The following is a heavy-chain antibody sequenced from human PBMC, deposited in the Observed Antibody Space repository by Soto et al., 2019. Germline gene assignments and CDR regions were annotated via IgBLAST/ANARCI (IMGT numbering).Heavy chain of an antibody. Sequence: NRSETLSLTCAVSGASITSGYYLILIRHDPGKVLEWIGYIYYSGSTYYNPSLESRVTMSVDTSQKQFSLKLSSVTAADTAVYYCARLISDYWNYGAYYFDYWGQGTLVTVSS. J-gene: IGHJ4*02. D-gene: IGHD1-7*01. CDR1: GASITSGYY. CDR2: IYYSGST. V-gene: IGHV4-31*11. CDR3: ARLISDYWNYGAYYFDY.